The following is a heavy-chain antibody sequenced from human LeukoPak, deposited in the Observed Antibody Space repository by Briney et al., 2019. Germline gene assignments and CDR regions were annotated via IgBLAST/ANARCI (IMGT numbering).Heavy chain of an antibody. CDR1: GGSFSGYY. V-gene: IGHV4-34*01. J-gene: IGHJ2*01. D-gene: IGHD3-10*01. CDR2: INHSGST. CDR3: ARLPQKGITMVRGANWYFDL. Sequence: SETLSLTCAVYGGSFSGYYWSWIRQPPGKGLEWIGEINHSGSTNYNPSLKSRVTISVDTSKSQFSLKLSSVTAADTAVYYCARLPQKGITMVRGANWYFDLWGRGTLVTVSS.